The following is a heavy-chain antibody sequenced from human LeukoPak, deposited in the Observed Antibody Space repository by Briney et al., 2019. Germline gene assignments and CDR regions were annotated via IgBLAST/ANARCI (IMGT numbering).Heavy chain of an antibody. V-gene: IGHV3-23*01. Sequence: GSLRLSFSAPGFTLSNYAMSWVRQAPGEGLEWVSAISGSGGSTYYADSVKGRFTISRDNSKNTLYLQMNSLRAEDTAVYYCAKVLTIFGVVIQYYFDYWGQGTLVTVSS. D-gene: IGHD3-3*01. CDR3: AKVLTIFGVVIQYYFDY. J-gene: IGHJ4*02. CDR1: GFTLSNYA. CDR2: ISGSGGST.